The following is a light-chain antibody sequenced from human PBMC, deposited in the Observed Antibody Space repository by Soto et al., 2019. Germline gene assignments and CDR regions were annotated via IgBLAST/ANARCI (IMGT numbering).Light chain of an antibody. V-gene: IGLV2-11*01. CDR3: CSYASSYPWV. J-gene: IGLJ3*02. Sequence: QSALTQPRSVSGSPGQSVTISCTGTSSDVGNYNYVSWYQQHPGKAPKVMIYDVNKWPSGVPDRFSGSKSGNTASLTISGLQAEDEADYYCCSYASSYPWVFGGGTKVTVL. CDR2: DVN. CDR1: SSDVGNYNY.